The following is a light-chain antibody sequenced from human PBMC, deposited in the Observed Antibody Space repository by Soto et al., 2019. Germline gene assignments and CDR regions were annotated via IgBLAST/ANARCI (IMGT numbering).Light chain of an antibody. Sequence: EILMTQSPAPLSVSPGERATLSCRASQSVSSNLAWYQQKPGQAPRLLIYRASTRATGFPSRFSGSVSGTVFTLTITSLQAEDFAVYCCQRFHNWQPWTFGQGTKVEIK. CDR2: RAS. CDR3: QRFHNWQPWT. V-gene: IGKV3-15*01. J-gene: IGKJ1*01. CDR1: QSVSSN.